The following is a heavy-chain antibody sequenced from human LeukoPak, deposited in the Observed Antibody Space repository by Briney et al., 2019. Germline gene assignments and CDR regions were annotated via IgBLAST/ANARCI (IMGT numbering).Heavy chain of an antibody. CDR2: ISSSSSYI. J-gene: IGHJ5*02. CDR3: ARDGDLYDYVWATPYNWFDP. CDR1: GFTFSSYS. V-gene: IGHV3-21*01. D-gene: IGHD3-16*01. Sequence: GGSLRLSCAASGFTFSSYSMNWVRQAPGKGLEWVSSISSSSSYIYYADSVKGRFTISRDNAKNSLYLQMNSLRAEDTAVYYCARDGDLYDYVWATPYNWFDPWGQGTLVTVSS.